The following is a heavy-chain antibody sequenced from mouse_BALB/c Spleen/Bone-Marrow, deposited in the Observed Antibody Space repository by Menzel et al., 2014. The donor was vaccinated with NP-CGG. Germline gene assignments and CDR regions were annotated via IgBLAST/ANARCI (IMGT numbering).Heavy chain of an antibody. V-gene: IGHV5-9-4*01. J-gene: IGHJ2*01. CDR2: ISSGGSYT. CDR1: GFTFSSYA. D-gene: IGHD3-1*01. CDR3: ARDSSGYFEY. Sequence: EVQLVESGGGLVKPGGSLKLSCAASGFTFSSYAMSWVRQSPEKRLEWVAEISSGGSYTYYPDTVTGRFTISRDNAKNTLYLEMSSLRSEDTAMYYCARDSSGYFEYWGQGTTLTVSS.